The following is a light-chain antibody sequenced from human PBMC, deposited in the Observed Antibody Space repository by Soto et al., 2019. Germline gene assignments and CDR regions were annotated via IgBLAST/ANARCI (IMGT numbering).Light chain of an antibody. CDR2: RNN. CDR1: SSNIGSNY. CDR3: AAWDDSLSGHVV. Sequence: VLTQPPSASGTPGQRVTISCSGSSSNIGSNYVYWYQQLPGTAPKLLIYRNNQRPSGVPDRFSGSKSGTSASLAISGLRSEDEADYYCAAWDDSLSGHVVFGGGTKLTVL. J-gene: IGLJ2*01. V-gene: IGLV1-47*01.